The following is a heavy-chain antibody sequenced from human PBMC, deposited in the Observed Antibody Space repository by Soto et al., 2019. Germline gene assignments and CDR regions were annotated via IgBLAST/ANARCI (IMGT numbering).Heavy chain of an antibody. CDR2: IYHSGST. J-gene: IGHJ6*02. Sequence: SETLSLTCAVSGGSISSSNWWSWVRQPPGKELEWIGEIYHSGSTNYNPSLKSRVTISVDKSKNQFSLKLSSVTAADTAVYYCARGDRDYYYYGMDVWGQGTTVTVSS. CDR1: GGSISSSNW. CDR3: ARGDRDYYYYGMDV. V-gene: IGHV4-4*02. D-gene: IGHD2-21*02.